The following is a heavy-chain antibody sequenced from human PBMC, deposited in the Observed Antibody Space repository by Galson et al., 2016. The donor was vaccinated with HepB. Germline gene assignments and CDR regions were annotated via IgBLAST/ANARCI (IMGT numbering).Heavy chain of an antibody. Sequence: SETLSLTCTVSGDSINDSYWSWIRQPPGKGLQWIGYMYYSGSTNYNPSLKSRVTISGDTSKNHFSLKLSSVTAADTAVYYCARGKRAFEIWGQGTMVTVSS. CDR3: ARGKRAFEI. CDR1: GDSINDSY. D-gene: IGHD4-23*01. V-gene: IGHV4-59*01. CDR2: MYYSGST. J-gene: IGHJ3*02.